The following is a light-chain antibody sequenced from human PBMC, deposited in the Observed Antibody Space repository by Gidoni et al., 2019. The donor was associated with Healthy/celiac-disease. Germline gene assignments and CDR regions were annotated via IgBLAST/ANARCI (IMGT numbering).Light chain of an antibody. CDR2: GAS. J-gene: IGKJ1*01. V-gene: IGKV3-20*01. CDR3: QQYRT. Sequence: EIVLTQSPGTLSLSPGERATRSCMASQSVSSSYLAWYQQKPGQAPRLLIYGASSRATGIPDRFSGSGSGTDFTLTISRLEPEDFAVYYCQQYRTFXQXTKVEIK. CDR1: QSVSSSY.